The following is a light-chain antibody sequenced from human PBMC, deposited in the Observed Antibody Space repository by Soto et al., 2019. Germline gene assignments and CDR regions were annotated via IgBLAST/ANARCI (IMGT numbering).Light chain of an antibody. J-gene: IGKJ4*01. V-gene: IGKV1-39*01. CDR2: AAS. CDR1: QSISNH. Sequence: DIQMTQSPSSLSASVEDRVIITCRASQSISNHLNWYQQKPGKAPKLLIFAASSLQSGVPSRFSGSRSGPDFTLAISSLQPEDFATYYCQQANTFALTFGGGTKV. CDR3: QQANTFALT.